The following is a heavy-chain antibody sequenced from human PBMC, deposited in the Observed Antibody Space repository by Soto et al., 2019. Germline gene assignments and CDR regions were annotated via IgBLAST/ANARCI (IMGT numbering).Heavy chain of an antibody. Sequence: SXXGYYWIWIRQPPGKGLEWIGEINHSGSTNYNPSLKSRVTISVDTSKNQFSLKLSSVTAADTAVYYCARAGYSGSPNDYWGQGTLVTVSS. J-gene: IGHJ4*02. D-gene: IGHD5-12*01. CDR1: SXXGYY. V-gene: IGHV4-34*01. CDR3: ARAGYSGSPNDY. CDR2: INHSGST.